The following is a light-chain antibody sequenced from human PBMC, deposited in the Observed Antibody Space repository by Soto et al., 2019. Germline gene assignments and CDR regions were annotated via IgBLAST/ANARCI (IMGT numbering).Light chain of an antibody. Sequence: QAVVTQPPSASGSPGQSVSISCTGISSDIGLYTYVSWYQHHPGKAPKLILYEVTQRPSGVPDRFSGSKSGNTAFLTVSGLQAEDDAYYYCSLYAGIKGVFGGGTKLTVL. CDR3: SLYAGIKGV. V-gene: IGLV2-8*01. CDR2: EVT. J-gene: IGLJ2*01. CDR1: SSDIGLYTY.